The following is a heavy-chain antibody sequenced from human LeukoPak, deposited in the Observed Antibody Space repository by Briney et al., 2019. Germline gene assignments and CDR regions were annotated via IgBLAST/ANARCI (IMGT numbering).Heavy chain of an antibody. Sequence: SETLSLTCAVYGGSFSGYYWSWIRQPPGKGLEWIGEINHSGSTNYNPSLKSRVTISVDTSKNQFSLKLSSVTAADTAVYYCAREGPRHSSSSYGNWFDPWGQGTLVTVSS. J-gene: IGHJ5*02. D-gene: IGHD6-13*01. CDR3: AREGPRHSSSSYGNWFDP. CDR2: INHSGST. V-gene: IGHV4-34*01. CDR1: GGSFSGYY.